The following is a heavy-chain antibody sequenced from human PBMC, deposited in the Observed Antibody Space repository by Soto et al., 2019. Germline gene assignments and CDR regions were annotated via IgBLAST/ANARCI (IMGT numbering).Heavy chain of an antibody. Sequence: QVQLVESGGGVVQPGRSLRLSCAASGFTFSSYAMHWVRQAPGKGLEWEAVISYDGSNKYYADSVKGRFTISRDNSKNTLYLQMNSLRAEDTAVYYCARDRSSSELDYWGQGTLVTVSS. J-gene: IGHJ4*02. D-gene: IGHD2-15*01. CDR1: GFTFSSYA. V-gene: IGHV3-30-3*01. CDR2: ISYDGSNK. CDR3: ARDRSSSELDY.